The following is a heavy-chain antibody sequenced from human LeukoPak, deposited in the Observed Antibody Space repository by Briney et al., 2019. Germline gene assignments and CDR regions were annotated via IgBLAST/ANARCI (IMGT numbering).Heavy chain of an antibody. D-gene: IGHD2-21*02. CDR2: ISYDGSNK. J-gene: IGHJ6*04. Sequence: GRSLRLSCAASGFTFSSYAMHWVRQAPGKGLEWVAVISYDGSNKYYADSVKGRFTISRDNSKNTLYLQMNSLRAEDTAVYYCARDHEHIVVVTAIPGDYGMDVWGKGTTVTVS. CDR1: GFTFSSYA. V-gene: IGHV3-30*04. CDR3: ARDHEHIVVVTAIPGDYGMDV.